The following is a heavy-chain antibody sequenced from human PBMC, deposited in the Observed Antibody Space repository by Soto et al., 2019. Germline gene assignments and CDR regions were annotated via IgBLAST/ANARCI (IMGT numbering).Heavy chain of an antibody. V-gene: IGHV4-59*08. D-gene: IGHD2-2*01. CDR2: MYNRGST. J-gene: IGHJ2*01. CDR1: GGSIKRSY. CDR3: AGIEVGLWYFDL. Sequence: QVQLQESGPGLVKPSETLSLTCIVSGGSIKRSYWSWVRQPPGEGLEWIGYMYNRGSTNYNPSLKSRVTLAIDTSKTQFSLNLTSVTAADAAVYYCAGIEVGLWYFDLWGRGTQVTVSS.